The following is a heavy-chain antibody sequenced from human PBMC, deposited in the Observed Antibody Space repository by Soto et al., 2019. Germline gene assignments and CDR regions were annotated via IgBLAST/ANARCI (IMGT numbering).Heavy chain of an antibody. CDR3: ARGGKYCTSGVCSVYGIDV. V-gene: IGHV1-18*01. CDR1: GYTFTSYG. Sequence: QVQLVQSGAEVKKPGASVKVSCKASGYTFTSYGIIWVRQAPGQGLEWMGWISAYNGNTNYAQKLQGRVTMTTDTSTSTAYMELRSLRSDGTAVYYWARGGKYCTSGVCSVYGIDVWGQGTTVTVSS. CDR2: ISAYNGNT. J-gene: IGHJ6*02. D-gene: IGHD2-8*01.